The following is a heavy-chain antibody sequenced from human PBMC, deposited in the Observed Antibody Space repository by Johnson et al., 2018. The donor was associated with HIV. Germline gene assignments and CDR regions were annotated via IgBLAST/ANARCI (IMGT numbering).Heavy chain of an antibody. CDR2: IHRGGST. D-gene: IGHD2-15*01. V-gene: IGHV3-53*01. CDR3: TTDLPYCSGHDCYNAYDL. CDR1: GFTVSRNY. J-gene: IGHJ3*01. Sequence: VQLVESGGGLIQPGGSLRLSCAVFGFTVSRNYMSWVRQAPGKGMEWVSVIHRGGSTYYADSVKGRFTISRDNSKNTLYLEMNSLKTEDTGVYYCTTDLPYCSGHDCYNAYDLWGQGTMVIVSS.